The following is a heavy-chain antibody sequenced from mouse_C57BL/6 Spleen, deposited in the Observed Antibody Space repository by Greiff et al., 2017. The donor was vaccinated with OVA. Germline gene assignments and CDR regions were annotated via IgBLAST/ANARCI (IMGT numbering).Heavy chain of an antibody. Sequence: EVKLMESEGGLVQPGSSMKLSCTASGFTFSDYYMAWVRQVPEKGLEWVANINYDGSSTYYLDSLKSRFIISRDNAKNILYLQMSSLKSEDTATYYCAREDGYYAMDYWGQGTSVTVSS. CDR1: GFTFSDYY. J-gene: IGHJ4*01. D-gene: IGHD2-3*01. CDR2: INYDGSST. CDR3: AREDGYYAMDY. V-gene: IGHV5-16*01.